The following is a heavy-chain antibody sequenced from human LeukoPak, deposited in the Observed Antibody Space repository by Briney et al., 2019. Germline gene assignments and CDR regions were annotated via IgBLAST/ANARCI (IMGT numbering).Heavy chain of an antibody. V-gene: IGHV3-23*01. CDR2: ISGSGSST. CDR3: AREGDPYYYYMDV. CDR1: GFTFSSYA. Sequence: GGSLRLSCAASGFTFSSYAMSWVRQAPGKGLEWVSAISGSGSSTYYTDSVKGRFTISRDNSKNTLYLQMNSLRAEDTAVYYCAREGDPYYYYMDVWGKGTTVTVSS. J-gene: IGHJ6*03. D-gene: IGHD2-21*01.